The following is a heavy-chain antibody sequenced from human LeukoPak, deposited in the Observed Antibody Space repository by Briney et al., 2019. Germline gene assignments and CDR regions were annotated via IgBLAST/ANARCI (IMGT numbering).Heavy chain of an antibody. CDR3: ARVPRDGYNSDFDY. D-gene: IGHD5-24*01. J-gene: IGHJ4*02. CDR2: ISSSSSTI. Sequence: GGSLRLSCAASGFTFSSYSMNWVRQAPGKGLEWVSYISSSSSTIYYADSVKGRFTISRDNAKNSLYLQMNSLRAEDTAVYYCARVPRDGYNSDFDYWGQGTLVTVSS. CDR1: GFTFSSYS. V-gene: IGHV3-48*04.